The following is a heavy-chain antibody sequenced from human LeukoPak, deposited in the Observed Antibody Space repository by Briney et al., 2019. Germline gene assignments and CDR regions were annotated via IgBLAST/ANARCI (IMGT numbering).Heavy chain of an antibody. J-gene: IGHJ4*02. Sequence: GASVKVSCAVSGYTLTELSMHWVRQAPGKGLEWMGGFDHEDGETIYAQKLRGGVTMTDDTSTDTAYMELSSLRSEDTAVYDGATARGGGVGYYFDYWGQGTLVTVSS. CDR2: FDHEDGET. V-gene: IGHV1-24*01. CDR1: GYTLTELS. CDR3: ATARGGGVGYYFDY. D-gene: IGHD3-16*01.